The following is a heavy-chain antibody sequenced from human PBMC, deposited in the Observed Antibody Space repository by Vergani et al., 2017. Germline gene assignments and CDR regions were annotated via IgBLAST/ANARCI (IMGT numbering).Heavy chain of an antibody. V-gene: IGHV1-58*02. J-gene: IGHJ3*02. Sequence: QMVQSGAEVKKPGASVRVSCKASGYTFTSYGISWVRQARGQRLEWIGWIVVGSGNTNYAQKFQERVTITRDMSTSTAYMELSSLRSEDTAVYYCAADRSQGYNWNERAFDIWGQGTMVTVSS. CDR2: IVVGSGNT. CDR3: AADRSQGYNWNERAFDI. CDR1: GYTFTSYG. D-gene: IGHD1-20*01.